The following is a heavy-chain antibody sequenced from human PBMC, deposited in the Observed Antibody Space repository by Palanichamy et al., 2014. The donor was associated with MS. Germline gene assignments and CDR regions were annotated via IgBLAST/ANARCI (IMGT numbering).Heavy chain of an antibody. CDR3: VRDFYGDYVENWFDP. D-gene: IGHD4-17*01. Sequence: QVQLQQSGPGLVKPSQTLSLTCAISGDSIFNNSAVWNWIRQSPSRGLEWLGRTFYRSKWYNDYALSVKRRITINPDTSKNQFSLHLNSVTPEDTAVYYCVRDFYGDYVENWFDPWGQGTLVTVSS. CDR1: GDSIFNNSAV. J-gene: IGHJ5*02. CDR2: TFYRSKWYN. V-gene: IGHV6-1*01.